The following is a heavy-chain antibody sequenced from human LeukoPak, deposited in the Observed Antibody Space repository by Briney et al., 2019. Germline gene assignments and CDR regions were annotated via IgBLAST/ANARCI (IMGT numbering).Heavy chain of an antibody. V-gene: IGHV1-8*01. CDR3: ARRYSSSWYLGAFDI. CDR2: MNPNSGNT. Sequence: ASVKVSCKASGYTFTSYDINWMRQATGQGLEWMGWMNPNSGNTGYAQKFQGRVTMIRNTSISTAYIELSSLRSEDTAVYYCARRYSSSWYLGAFDIWGQGTMVTVSS. D-gene: IGHD6-13*01. J-gene: IGHJ3*02. CDR1: GYTFTSYD.